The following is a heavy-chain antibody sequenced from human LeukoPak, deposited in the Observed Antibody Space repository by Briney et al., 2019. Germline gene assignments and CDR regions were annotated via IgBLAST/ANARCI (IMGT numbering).Heavy chain of an antibody. CDR1: GFTFTSHW. Sequence: PGGSLRLSCVASGFTFTSHWMHWFRQTPGKGLMWVSRVKRDGTVTSYADSVKGRFTISRDNAKNTVYLQMSSLRVEDTGVYWYTRDSAGLDYWGQGTLVTVSS. CDR3: TRDSAGLDY. D-gene: IGHD1-14*01. V-gene: IGHV3-74*01. J-gene: IGHJ4*02. CDR2: VKRDGTVT.